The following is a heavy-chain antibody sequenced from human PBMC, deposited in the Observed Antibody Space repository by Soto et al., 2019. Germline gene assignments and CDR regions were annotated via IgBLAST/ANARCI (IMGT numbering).Heavy chain of an antibody. Sequence: QVQLVQSGAEVKKPGASVKVSFKASGYTFTNFGISWVRQAPGQGLAWMVWISAYNGNTNYAQKCQGRVTMTTDTSTSSAYMEVRSVRFDDTAVYYCARGGTPTDYWGQGTLVTVSS. CDR2: ISAYNGNT. CDR3: ARGGTPTDY. V-gene: IGHV1-18*01. CDR1: GYTFTNFG. D-gene: IGHD3-16*01. J-gene: IGHJ4*02.